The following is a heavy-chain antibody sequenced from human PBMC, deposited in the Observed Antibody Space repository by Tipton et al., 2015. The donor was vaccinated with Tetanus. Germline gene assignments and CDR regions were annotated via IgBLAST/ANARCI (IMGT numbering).Heavy chain of an antibody. J-gene: IGHJ1*01. CDR1: GGSINSGGYF. V-gene: IGHV4-31*03. D-gene: IGHD3-3*01. CDR2: IYYSGPT. Sequence: TLSLTCTVSGGSINSGGYFWSWIRQHPGKGLEWIGYIYYSGPTNYNPSLKSRVTISVDTSKNQFSLKLSSVTAADTAVYYCARTSGYMYSDTWGQGTLVTVSS. CDR3: ARTSGYMYSDT.